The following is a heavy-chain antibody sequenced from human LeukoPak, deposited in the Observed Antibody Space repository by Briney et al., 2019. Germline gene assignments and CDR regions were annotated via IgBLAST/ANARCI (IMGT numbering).Heavy chain of an antibody. V-gene: IGHV4-59*12. D-gene: IGHD3-3*01. CDR3: ERDTIFGVSV. Sequence: PSEILSLTFTVSGGSMSSYYGSWIPQPPGKGLDWFGDIYYIGSTNYNPTLKSRVTISVDTSKNQFSLSQSTVADASTLAYYTERDTIFGVSVWGQGTTVTVSS. CDR2: IYYIGST. CDR1: GGSMSSYY. J-gene: IGHJ6*02.